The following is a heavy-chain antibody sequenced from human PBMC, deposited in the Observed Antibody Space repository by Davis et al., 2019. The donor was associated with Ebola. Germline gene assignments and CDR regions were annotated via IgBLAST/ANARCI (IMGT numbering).Heavy chain of an antibody. D-gene: IGHD3-22*01. CDR1: GDSISSSNW. CDR2: IYHSGST. V-gene: IGHV4-4*02. Sequence: SETLSLTCAVSGDSISSSNWWSWVRQTPGKGLEWIGEIYHSGSTNYNPSLKSRVTISVDKSKNQFSLKLSSVTAADTAVYYCARDYYDSSGYIWYFDLWGRGSLVTVSS. CDR3: ARDYYDSSGYIWYFDL. J-gene: IGHJ2*01.